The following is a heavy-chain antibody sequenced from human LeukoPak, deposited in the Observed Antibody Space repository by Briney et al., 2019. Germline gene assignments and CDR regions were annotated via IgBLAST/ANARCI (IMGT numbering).Heavy chain of an antibody. V-gene: IGHV4-61*02. CDR3: ARGDYYASGTLDY. D-gene: IGHD3-10*01. Sequence: SETLSLTCTVSGGYINSGNYYYTWIRQPAGKGLEWIGRIYTNGNTNYNPSLKSRVTISIDTSKNQFSLRLNSVTAADTAVYYCARGDYYASGTLDYWGQGTLVSASS. CDR1: GGYINSGNYY. J-gene: IGHJ4*02. CDR2: IYTNGNT.